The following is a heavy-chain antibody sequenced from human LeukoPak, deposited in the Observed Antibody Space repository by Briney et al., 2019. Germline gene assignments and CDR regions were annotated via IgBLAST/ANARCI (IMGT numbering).Heavy chain of an antibody. Sequence: PGGSLRLSCAASGFTFSSYGMSWVRQAPGKGLEWVSAISGSGGSTYYADSVKGRFTISRDNSKNTLYLQMNSLRAEDTAVYYCAKDVRIQLWLPLDYWGQGTLVTVSS. V-gene: IGHV3-23*01. CDR2: ISGSGGST. CDR1: GFTFSSYG. D-gene: IGHD5-18*01. CDR3: AKDVRIQLWLPLDY. J-gene: IGHJ4*02.